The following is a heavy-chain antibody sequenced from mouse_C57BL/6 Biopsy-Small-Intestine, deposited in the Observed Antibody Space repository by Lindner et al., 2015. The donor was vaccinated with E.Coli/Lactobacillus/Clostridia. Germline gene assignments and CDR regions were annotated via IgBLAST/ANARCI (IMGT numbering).Heavy chain of an antibody. CDR1: GYTFTSYG. J-gene: IGHJ4*01. D-gene: IGHD2-14*01. V-gene: IGHV1S55*01. CDR3: ARDKLPATGTTGVDY. CDR2: ISAYNGNT. Sequence: SVKVSCKASGYTFTSYGISWVRQAPGQGLEWMGWISAYNGNTAYAENLQGRVTFTIDTSTSTAYMELRSLRSDDTAVYYCARDKLPATGTTGVDYWGQGALVTVSS.